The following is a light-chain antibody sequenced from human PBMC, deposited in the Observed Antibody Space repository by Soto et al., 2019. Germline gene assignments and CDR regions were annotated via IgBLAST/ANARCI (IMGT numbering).Light chain of an antibody. CDR1: QSVSSN. Sequence: EIVMTQSPATLSVSPGERATLSCGASQSVSSNLAWYQRKPGQAPRLLIYGASTRATGIPARFSGSGSGTDFSLTISSLQPEDFATYYCQQSKSFPLTFGGGTKVDIK. J-gene: IGKJ4*01. CDR2: GAS. V-gene: IGKV3-15*01. CDR3: QQSKSFPLT.